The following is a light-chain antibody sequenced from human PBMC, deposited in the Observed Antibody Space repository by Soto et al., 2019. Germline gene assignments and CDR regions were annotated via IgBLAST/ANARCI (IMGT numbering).Light chain of an antibody. CDR1: QTLSSSF. Sequence: EIVLTQSPGTPSLSTKERATLSCRTSQTLSSSFLAWYQQTPGQAPRLLIYDTSTRAIDIPDRFSGGGSGTDFTLAISRLEPEDSAVYYCQQFSSYPLTFGGGTKLEI. V-gene: IGKV3-20*01. CDR3: QQFSSYPLT. CDR2: DTS. J-gene: IGKJ4*01.